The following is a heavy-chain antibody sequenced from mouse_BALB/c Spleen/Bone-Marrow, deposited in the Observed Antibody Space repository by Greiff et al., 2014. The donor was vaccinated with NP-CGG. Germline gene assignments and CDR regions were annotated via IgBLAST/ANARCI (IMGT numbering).Heavy chain of an antibody. J-gene: IGHJ4*01. D-gene: IGHD4-1*01. V-gene: IGHV3-1*02. CDR3: ARFAGTPYTMDY. CDR2: IHYSGTT. CDR1: GYSITSYYS. Sequence: VQLQQSGPDLVKPSQSLSLTCTVTGYSITSYYSWHWIRQFPGNKLEWMGYIHYSGTTVYNPSLESRISITRDTSNNQFFLQLNSVTTEDTATYYCARFAGTPYTMDYWGQGTSVTVSS.